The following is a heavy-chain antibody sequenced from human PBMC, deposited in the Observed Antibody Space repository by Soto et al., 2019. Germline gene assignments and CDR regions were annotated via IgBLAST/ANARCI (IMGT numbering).Heavy chain of an antibody. Sequence: GGSLRLSCSGSGFNFSDYYMNWIRQTPVKGLEWVSSILSLESHKYYAASVMGRFSISRDNAKKSLFLQMNNLRAEDTGIYFCATGLKDASNRPSFDSWGPGTPVTVSS. V-gene: IGHV3-11*01. CDR1: GFNFSDYY. J-gene: IGHJ4*02. CDR2: ILSLESHK. D-gene: IGHD3-16*01. CDR3: ATGLKDASNRPSFDS.